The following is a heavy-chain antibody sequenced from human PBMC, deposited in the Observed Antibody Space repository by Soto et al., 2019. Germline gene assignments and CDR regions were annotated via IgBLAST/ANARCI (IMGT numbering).Heavy chain of an antibody. CDR1: GGSISRGDYY. D-gene: IGHD3-3*01. V-gene: IGHV4-30-4*01. CDR3: ARDDFWSGYYPYGMDV. CDR2: IYYSGST. Sequence: LSLTCTVSGGSISRGDYYLSWIRQPPGKGLEWIGYIYYSGSTYYNPSLKSRVTISVDTSKNQFSLKLSSVTAADTAVYYCARDDFWSGYYPYGMDVWGQGTTVTVSS. J-gene: IGHJ6*02.